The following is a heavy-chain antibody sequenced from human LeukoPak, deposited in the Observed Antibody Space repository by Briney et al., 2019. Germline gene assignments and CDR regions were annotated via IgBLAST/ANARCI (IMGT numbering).Heavy chain of an antibody. CDR1: GYSFTTYW. CDR2: IYPGDSDT. D-gene: IGHD6-13*01. Sequence: GESLKISCKASGYSFTTYWIGWVRQVPGKGLEWMGIIYPGDSDTRYSPSFQGQVTISADKSISTAYLQWSSLKASDTAMYYCVTYSSSWEDFDYWGQGTLVTVSS. J-gene: IGHJ4*02. V-gene: IGHV5-51*01. CDR3: VTYSSSWEDFDY.